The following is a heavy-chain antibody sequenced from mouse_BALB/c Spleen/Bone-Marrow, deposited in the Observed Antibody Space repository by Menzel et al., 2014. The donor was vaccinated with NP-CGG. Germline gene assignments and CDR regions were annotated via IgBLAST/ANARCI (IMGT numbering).Heavy chain of an antibody. CDR2: IYPGGGYT. CDR1: GYTFTNNW. CDR3: ARRGTGVDY. D-gene: IGHD4-1*01. Sequence: QVHVKQSGAELVRPGTSVKISCKASGYTFTNNWLGWVKQRPGHGLEWIGDIYPGGGYTNYNEKFKGKATLTADTSSSTAYMQLSRLTSEDSAVYFCARRGTGVDYWGQGTTLTVSS. V-gene: IGHV1-63*02. J-gene: IGHJ2*01.